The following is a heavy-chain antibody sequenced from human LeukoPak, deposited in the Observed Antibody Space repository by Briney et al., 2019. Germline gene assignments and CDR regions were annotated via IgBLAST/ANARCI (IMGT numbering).Heavy chain of an antibody. V-gene: IGHV3-48*03. CDR1: GFTFSSYE. Sequence: QPGGSLRLSCAASGFTFSSYEMNWVRQAPGKGLEWVSYISSSGSTIYYADSVKGRFTISRNNAKNSLYLQLNSLRAEDTAVYYCARGGAGGSGSYYMPYYYYYGMDVWGQGTTVTVSS. J-gene: IGHJ6*02. CDR3: ARGGAGGSGSYYMPYYYYYGMDV. CDR2: ISSSGSTI. D-gene: IGHD3-10*01.